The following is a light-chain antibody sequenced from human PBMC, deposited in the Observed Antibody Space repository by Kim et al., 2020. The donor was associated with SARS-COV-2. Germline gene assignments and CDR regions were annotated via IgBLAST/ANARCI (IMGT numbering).Light chain of an antibody. CDR2: GKN. V-gene: IGLV3-19*01. CDR3: NSRDNSGNHP. CDR1: SLRTYY. J-gene: IGLJ2*01. Sequence: SSELTQDPAVSVALGQTVRITCQGDSLRTYYASWYQQKPGQAPVLVIYGKNNRPSGIPDRFSGSSSGNTASLTITGAQAEDEADYYCNSRDNSGNHPFGG.